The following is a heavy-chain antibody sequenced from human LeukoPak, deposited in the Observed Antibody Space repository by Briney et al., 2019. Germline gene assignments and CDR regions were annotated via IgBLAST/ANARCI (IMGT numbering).Heavy chain of an antibody. Sequence: GGSLRLSCAASGITFSTYWMSWVRQAPGKGLEWVANIRQDGNEKNYVGSVKGRFTISRDNAKNSLYLKMNSLRAEDTAVYYCAAGNTFGIWGQGTMVTVSS. CDR2: IRQDGNEK. V-gene: IGHV3-7*01. CDR1: GITFSTYW. D-gene: IGHD1-14*01. CDR3: AAGNTFGI. J-gene: IGHJ3*02.